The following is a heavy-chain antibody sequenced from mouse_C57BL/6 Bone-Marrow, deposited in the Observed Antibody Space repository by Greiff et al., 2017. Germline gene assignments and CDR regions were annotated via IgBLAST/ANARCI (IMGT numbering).Heavy chain of an antibody. J-gene: IGHJ2*01. Sequence: QVQLKQSGAELARPGASVKLSCKASGYTFTSYGISWVKQRTGQGLEWIGEIYPRSGNTYYNEKFKGKATLTADKSSSTASMELRSLTSEDSAVYFCARYYYGSSYGYWGQGTTLTVSS. CDR2: IYPRSGNT. CDR1: GYTFTSYG. D-gene: IGHD1-1*01. CDR3: ARYYYGSSYGY. V-gene: IGHV1-81*01.